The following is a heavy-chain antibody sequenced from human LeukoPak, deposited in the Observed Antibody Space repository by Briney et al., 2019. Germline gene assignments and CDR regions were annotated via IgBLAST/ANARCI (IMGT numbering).Heavy chain of an antibody. V-gene: IGHV3-74*01. CDR2: INSDGRRT. CDR3: ARVAGYIYDYAWYFHL. Sequence: GGSLRLFCAASGFTFSSYWMHWVRQVPGKGLVWVSHINSDGRRTSYADSVKGRFTISRDKAKNTLYLHMNSLRAEDTAVYYCARVAGYIYDYAWYFHLWGRGTLVTVSS. J-gene: IGHJ2*01. CDR1: GFTFSSYW. D-gene: IGHD5-18*01.